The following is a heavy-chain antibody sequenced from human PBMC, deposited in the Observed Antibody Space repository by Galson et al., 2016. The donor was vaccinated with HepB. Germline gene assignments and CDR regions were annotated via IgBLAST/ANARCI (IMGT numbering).Heavy chain of an antibody. J-gene: IGHJ5*02. CDR2: IYAGGST. D-gene: IGHD3-16*01. Sequence: SETLSLTCTVSGGSISPYYWNWIRQPPGKGLEWIGYIYAGGSTDYNPSLKSRVAISIDTSTSQFSLTRTSVTAADTAVYSCARGGDPGSGPGSNWFDPWGQGTLVTVSS. V-gene: IGHV4-59*01. CDR1: GGSISPYY. CDR3: ARGGDPGSGPGSNWFDP.